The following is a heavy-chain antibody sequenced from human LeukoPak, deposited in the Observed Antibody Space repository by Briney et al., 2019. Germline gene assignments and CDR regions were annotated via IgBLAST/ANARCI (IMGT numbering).Heavy chain of an antibody. CDR1: GFTVSSNY. J-gene: IGHJ4*02. D-gene: IGHD2-15*01. Sequence: PGGSLRLSCAASGFTVSSNYMSWVRQAPGKGLEWVSVIYSGGITYYADSVKGRFTISRDNSKNTLYLQMNSLRAEDTAVYYCARAHDCSGGSCYSGYFDYWGQGTLVTVSS. CDR3: ARAHDCSGGSCYSGYFDY. CDR2: IYSGGIT. V-gene: IGHV3-53*01.